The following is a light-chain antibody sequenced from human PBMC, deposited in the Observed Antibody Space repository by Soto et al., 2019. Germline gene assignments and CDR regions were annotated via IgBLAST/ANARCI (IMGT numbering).Light chain of an antibody. J-gene: IGLJ3*02. CDR3: AAWDDSLSGPV. V-gene: IGLV1-47*02. CDR2: NNN. CDR1: TSNLGSHF. Sequence: QSVLTQPPSASGTPGQRVTISCSGSTSNLGSHFVYWYQQLPGTAPKLLIYNNNQRPSGVPDRFSGSKSGTSASLAISGVRSDDESDYYCAAWDDSLSGPVFGGGTKVTVL.